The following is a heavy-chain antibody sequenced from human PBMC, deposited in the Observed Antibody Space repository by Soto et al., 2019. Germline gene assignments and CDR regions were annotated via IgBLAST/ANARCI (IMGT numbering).Heavy chain of an antibody. CDR1: GGSISSSNW. CDR3: ARSPHHPWDHLYYVDY. V-gene: IGHV4-4*02. J-gene: IGHJ4*02. CDR2: IYHSGST. Sequence: PSETLSLTCAVSGGSISSSNWWSWVRQPPGKGLEWIGEIYHSGSTNYNPSPKSRVTISVDKSKNQFSLKLSSVTAADTAVYYCARSPHHPWDHLYYVDYWGQGTLVTVSS. D-gene: IGHD1-26*01.